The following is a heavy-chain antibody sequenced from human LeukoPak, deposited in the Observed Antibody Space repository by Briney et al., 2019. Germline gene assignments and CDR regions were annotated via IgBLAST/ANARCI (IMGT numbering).Heavy chain of an antibody. CDR3: ARDPRNYYGMDV. CDR1: GFTVSSNY. J-gene: IGHJ6*02. CDR2: IYSGGST. Sequence: PGGSLRLSCAASGFTVSSNYMSWVRQAPGKGLEWVSVIYSGGSTYYADSAKGRFTISRDNSKNTLYLQMNSLRAEDTAVYYCARDPRNYYGMDVWGQGTTVTVSS. V-gene: IGHV3-66*01.